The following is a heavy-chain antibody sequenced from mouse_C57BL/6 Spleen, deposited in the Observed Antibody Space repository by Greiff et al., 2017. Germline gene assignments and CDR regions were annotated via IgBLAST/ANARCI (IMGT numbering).Heavy chain of an antibody. V-gene: IGHV1-26*01. CDR3: ARGDLLWLRRGAMDY. CDR1: GYTFTDYY. Sequence: EVQLQQSGPELVKPGASVKISCKASGYTFTDYYMNWVKQSHGKSLEWIGDINPNNGGTSYNQKFKGKATLTVDKSSSTAYMELRSLTSEDSAVYYCARGDLLWLRRGAMDYWGQGTSVTVSS. J-gene: IGHJ4*01. CDR2: INPNNGGT. D-gene: IGHD2-2*01.